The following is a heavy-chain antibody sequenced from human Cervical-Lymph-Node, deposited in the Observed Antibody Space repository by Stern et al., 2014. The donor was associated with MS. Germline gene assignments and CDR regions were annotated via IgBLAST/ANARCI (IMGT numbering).Heavy chain of an antibody. D-gene: IGHD3-9*01. V-gene: IGHV1-69*06. J-gene: IGHJ6*02. CDR2: VLPLFGTK. CDR3: ARATGDVLRNFDRFVPSYYGLDI. Sequence: QVQLGQSEPEVKNPGSSVKVSCRAFGGTFSSNAISWVRRAPGQGLEWMGGVLPLFGTKNYAHKFQGRLHITAERSTTTAYMELSGLRSEDTAVYFCARATGDVLRNFDRFVPSYYGLDIWGQGTTVTVSS. CDR1: GGTFSSNA.